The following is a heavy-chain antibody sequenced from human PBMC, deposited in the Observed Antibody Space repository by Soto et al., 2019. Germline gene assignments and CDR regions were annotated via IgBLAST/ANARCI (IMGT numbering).Heavy chain of an antibody. CDR1: GYTFTSYA. CDR3: ARSIVVGTAADY. J-gene: IGHJ4*02. D-gene: IGHD2-21*02. Sequence: QVQLVQSGAEVKKPGASVKVSCKASGYTFTSYAMHWVRQAPGQRLEWMGWINAGNGNTKYSQKFQGRVTITTDTPASTAYMELSSLRSEDTAVYCCARSIVVGTAADYWGQGTLVTLSS. CDR2: INAGNGNT. V-gene: IGHV1-3*01.